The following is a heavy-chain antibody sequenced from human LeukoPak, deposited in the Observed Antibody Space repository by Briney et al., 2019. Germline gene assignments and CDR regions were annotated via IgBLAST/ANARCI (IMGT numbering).Heavy chain of an antibody. J-gene: IGHJ5*02. D-gene: IGHD1-1*01. CDR3: ARVEDNWFDP. Sequence: SETLSPTCTVSGGSISSYYWSWIRQPPGKGLEWIGYIYYSGSTNYNPSLKSRVTISVDTSKNQFSLKLSSVTAADTAVYYCARVEDNWFDPWGQGTLVTVSS. CDR2: IYYSGST. V-gene: IGHV4-59*01. CDR1: GGSISSYY.